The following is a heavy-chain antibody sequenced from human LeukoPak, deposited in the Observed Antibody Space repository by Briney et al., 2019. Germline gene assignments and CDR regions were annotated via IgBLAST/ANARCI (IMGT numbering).Heavy chain of an antibody. CDR3: TRGSTSGSYRAD. CDR2: MNPNTGKT. J-gene: IGHJ4*02. D-gene: IGHD3-10*01. Sequence: ASVKVSCKASGYTFTSHDINWVRQATGQGLEWMGWMNPNTGKTGYAQKFQGRVTMTRDTSIRTAYMELSNLTSEDTAVYYCTRGSTSGSYRADWGPGTLVTASS. V-gene: IGHV1-8*01. CDR1: GYTFTSHD.